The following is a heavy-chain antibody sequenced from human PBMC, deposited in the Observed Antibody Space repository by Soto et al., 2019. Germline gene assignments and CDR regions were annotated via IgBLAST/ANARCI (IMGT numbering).Heavy chain of an antibody. V-gene: IGHV1-2*02. D-gene: IGHD3-22*01. J-gene: IGHJ4*02. CDR1: GYTFTDYH. CDR3: ARTERYYDRSGYSYFDG. CDR2: VIPSSGAT. Sequence: ASVKVSCRTSGYTFTDYHTHWLRQAPGQGLEWMVWVIPSSGATRYAQMFQGRVTMTTDKSTTTAYMELSRLTSADTDIYYCARTERYYDRSGYSYFDGWGQGTLVTVSS.